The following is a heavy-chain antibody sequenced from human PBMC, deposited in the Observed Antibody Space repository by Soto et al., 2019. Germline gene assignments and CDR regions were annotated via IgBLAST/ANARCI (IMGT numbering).Heavy chain of an antibody. D-gene: IGHD6-13*01. CDR2: ISYDGTNT. V-gene: IGHV3-30-3*01. CDR3: AISLAAAFDG. Sequence: GGSLSCSCAASGFSFSICPMHWVRQAPGKGPEWVALISYDGTNTFYADSVEGRFTISRDNSKSTLYLQVYSLRAEDAAVEDCAISLAAAFDGWSQGTLVTVSA. J-gene: IGHJ4*02. CDR1: GFSFSICP.